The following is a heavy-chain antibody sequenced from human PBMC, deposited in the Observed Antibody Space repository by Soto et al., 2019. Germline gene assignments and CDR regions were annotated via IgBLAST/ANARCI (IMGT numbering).Heavy chain of an antibody. V-gene: IGHV2-26*01. CDR2: IFSNDEK. CDR1: GFSLSNARMG. Sequence: SGPTLVNPTETLTLTCTVSGFSLSNARMGVSWIRQPPGKALEWLAHIFSNDEKSYSTSLKSRLTISKDTSKSQVVLTMTNMDPVDTATYYCVRLIVLVPFAPSPVYYYYVMDFWGQGTSVTGSS. CDR3: VRLIVLVPFAPSPVYYYYVMDF. J-gene: IGHJ6*02. D-gene: IGHD2-2*01.